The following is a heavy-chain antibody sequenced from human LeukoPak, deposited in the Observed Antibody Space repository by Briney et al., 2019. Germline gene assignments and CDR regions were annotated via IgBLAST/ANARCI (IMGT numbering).Heavy chain of an antibody. CDR3: AMDSSWLPLKFDY. J-gene: IGHJ4*02. CDR2: ISGSGGST. Sequence: GGSLRLSCAASGFTFSSYAMSWVRQASGKGLEWVSAISGSGGSTYYADSVKGRFTISRDNSKNTLYLQMNSLRAEDTAVYYCAMDSSWLPLKFDYWGQGTLVTVST. CDR1: GFTFSSYA. V-gene: IGHV3-23*01. D-gene: IGHD5-24*01.